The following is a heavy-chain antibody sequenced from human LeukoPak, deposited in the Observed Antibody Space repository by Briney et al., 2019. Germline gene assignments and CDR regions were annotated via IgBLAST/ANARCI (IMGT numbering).Heavy chain of an antibody. D-gene: IGHD6-6*01. CDR2: INPNSGGT. Sequence: ASVKVSCKASGYTFTGYYMHRVRQAPGQGLEWMGWINPNSGGTNFQGWVTMTRDTSISTAYMELSRLRSDDTAVYYCARGTEYSSSSPFDYWGQGTLVTVSS. CDR3: ARGTEYSSSSPFDY. V-gene: IGHV1-2*04. J-gene: IGHJ4*02. CDR1: GYTFTGYY.